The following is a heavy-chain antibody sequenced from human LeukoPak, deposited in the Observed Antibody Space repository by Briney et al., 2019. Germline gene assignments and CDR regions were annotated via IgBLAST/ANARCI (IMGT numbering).Heavy chain of an antibody. CDR1: GLTFSDYA. Sequence: GGSLRLSCAASGLTFSDYAMTWVRQAPGKGLEWVSTISSSGGSTYYADSVKGRFTISRDNSKNTLYLQMNSLRAEDTAVYYCARDLSPVVRASPMGYWGQGTLVTVSS. J-gene: IGHJ4*02. V-gene: IGHV3-23*01. CDR3: ARDLSPVVRASPMGY. D-gene: IGHD3-10*01. CDR2: ISSSGGST.